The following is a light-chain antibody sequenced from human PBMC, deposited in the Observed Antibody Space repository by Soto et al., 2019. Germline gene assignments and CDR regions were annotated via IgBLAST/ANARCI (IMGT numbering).Light chain of an antibody. CDR1: QSVSSY. CDR2: DAS. CDR3: QQRSHWPPWK. V-gene: IGKV3-11*01. Sequence: EIVLTQSPATLSLSPGERATLSCRASQSVSSYLAWYQQKPGQAPRLLIYDASNRATGIPARFSGSGSGTDFTLTISSLEPEDFAVYYCQQRSHWPPWKVGQGTKVEIK. J-gene: IGKJ1*01.